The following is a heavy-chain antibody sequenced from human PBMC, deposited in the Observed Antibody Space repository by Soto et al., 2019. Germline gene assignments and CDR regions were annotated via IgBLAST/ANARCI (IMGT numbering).Heavy chain of an antibody. CDR2: IYYSGST. CDR1: GGSISSSSYY. Sequence: QLQLQESGPGLVTPSETLSLTCTVSGGSISSSSYYWGWIRQPPGKGLEWIGSIYYSGSTYYNPSLKSRVTMSVDTSKTQFSLKLSSVTAADTAVYYCARSGSWIQLWGQDWFDPWGQGTLVTVSS. CDR3: ARSGSWIQLWGQDWFDP. D-gene: IGHD5-18*01. J-gene: IGHJ5*02. V-gene: IGHV4-39*01.